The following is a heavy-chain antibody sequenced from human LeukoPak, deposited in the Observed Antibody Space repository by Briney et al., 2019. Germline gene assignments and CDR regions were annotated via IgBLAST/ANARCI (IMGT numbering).Heavy chain of an antibody. CDR3: AKDLYSSSWYFPGY. J-gene: IGHJ4*02. Sequence: PGGSLRLSCAASGFTFSSYGMHWVRQAPGKGLEWVAVISYDGSNKYYADSVKGRFTISRDNSKNTLYLQMNSLRAEDTAVYYCAKDLYSSSWYFPGYWGQGTPVTVSS. D-gene: IGHD6-13*01. CDR2: ISYDGSNK. V-gene: IGHV3-30*18. CDR1: GFTFSSYG.